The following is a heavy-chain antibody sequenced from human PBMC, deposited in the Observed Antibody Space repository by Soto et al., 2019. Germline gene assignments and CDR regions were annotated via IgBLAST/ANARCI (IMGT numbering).Heavy chain of an antibody. J-gene: IGHJ6*02. V-gene: IGHV3-23*04. CDR2: ISGSADST. CDR1: GFSFSSFA. D-gene: IGHD2-8*01. Sequence: EVQLVESGGGFIHPGGSLRLSCAASGFSFSSFAMNWVRQAPGKGLEWVSIISGSADSTFYADSVKGRFTISRANSKSTRYLYINSRRPDNTAVYYDAKTRGAMIYAISVYGMDVWGQGATVTVSS. CDR3: AKTRGAMIYAISVYGMDV.